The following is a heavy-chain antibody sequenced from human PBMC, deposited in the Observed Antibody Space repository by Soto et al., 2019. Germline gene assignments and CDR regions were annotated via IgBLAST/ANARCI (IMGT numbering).Heavy chain of an antibody. CDR1: GFTFSSYA. J-gene: IGHJ4*02. D-gene: IGHD5-12*01. Sequence: QVQLVESGGGVVQPGRSLRLSCAASGFTFSSYAMHWVRQAPGKGLEWVAVISYDGSNKYYADSVKGRFTISRDSSKNTLYLQMNSLRAEDTAVYYCARASGWMATIPLDYFDYWGQGTLVTVSS. CDR2: ISYDGSNK. V-gene: IGHV3-30-3*01. CDR3: ARASGWMATIPLDYFDY.